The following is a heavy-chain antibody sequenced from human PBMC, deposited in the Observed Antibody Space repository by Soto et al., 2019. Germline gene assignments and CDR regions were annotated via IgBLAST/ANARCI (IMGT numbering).Heavy chain of an antibody. CDR1: GFRFSDHY. CDR2: ISGGGTTM. CDR3: AGDPYYYGSAF. D-gene: IGHD3-10*01. Sequence: QVQLVESGGGLVEPGGSLRLSCAASGFRFSDHYMTWIRQAPGKGLEWVSKISGGGTTMYYADSVKGRFTVSRDNAKNSLYLKMNSLRAEDTAVYYCAGDPYYYGSAFWGQGALVTVSS. J-gene: IGHJ4*02. V-gene: IGHV3-11*01.